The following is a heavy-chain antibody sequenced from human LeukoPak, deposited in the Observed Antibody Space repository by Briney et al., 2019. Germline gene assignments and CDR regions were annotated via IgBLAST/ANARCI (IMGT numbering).Heavy chain of an antibody. V-gene: IGHV4-34*01. CDR3: AREAPYYYYYYMDV. CDR2: IYYSGST. J-gene: IGHJ6*03. Sequence: SETLSLTCAVYGGSFSGYNWSWIRQPPGKGLEWIGSIYYSGSTYYNPSLKSRVTISVDTSKNQFSLKLSSVTAADTAVYYCAREAPYYYYYYMDVWGKGTTVTVSS. CDR1: GGSFSGYN.